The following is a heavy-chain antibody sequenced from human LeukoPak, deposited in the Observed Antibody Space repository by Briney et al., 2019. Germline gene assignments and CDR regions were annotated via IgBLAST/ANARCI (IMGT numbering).Heavy chain of an antibody. D-gene: IGHD4-17*01. CDR2: IIPIFGTA. CDR3: ARLGDTVTNIPIPDAFDI. CDR1: GGTFSSYA. V-gene: IGHV1-69*13. J-gene: IGHJ3*02. Sequence: ASVKVSCKASGGTFSSYAISWVRQAPGQGLEWMGGIIPIFGTANYAQKFQGRVTITADESTSTAYMELSSLRSEDTAVYYCARLGDTVTNIPIPDAFDIWGQGTMVTVSS.